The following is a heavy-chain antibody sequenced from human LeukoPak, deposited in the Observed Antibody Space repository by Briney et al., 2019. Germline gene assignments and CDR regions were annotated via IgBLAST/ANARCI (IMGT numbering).Heavy chain of an antibody. D-gene: IGHD6-19*01. CDR1: GGSFSGYY. V-gene: IGHV4-34*01. CDR2: INHSGST. CDR3: ARAPGIAVAGTSYYYYYMDV. Sequence: SETLSLTCALYGGSFSGYYWSWIRQPPGKGLEWIGEINHSGSTNYNPSLKSRVTISVDTSKNQFSLKLSSVTAADTAVYYCARAPGIAVAGTSYYYYYMDVWGKGTTVTVSS. J-gene: IGHJ6*03.